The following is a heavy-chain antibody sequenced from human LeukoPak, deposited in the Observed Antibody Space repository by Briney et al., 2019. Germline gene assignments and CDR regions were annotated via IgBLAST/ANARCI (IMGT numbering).Heavy chain of an antibody. CDR1: GGSIGSYY. V-gene: IGHV4-59*01. Sequence: PSGTLSLTCTVSGGSIGSYYWSWVRQPPEKGLEWIGNIVYTGRTNYNPSLKSRVTISIDTSKNQFSLRLNSVTAADTAVYYCARDSWWDGSKTFSDWFGPWGQGTLVTVSS. J-gene: IGHJ5*02. D-gene: IGHD3-10*01. CDR2: IVYTGRT. CDR3: ARDSWWDGSKTFSDWFGP.